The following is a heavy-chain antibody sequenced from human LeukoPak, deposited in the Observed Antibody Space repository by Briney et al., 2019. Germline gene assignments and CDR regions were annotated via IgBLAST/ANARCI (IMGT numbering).Heavy chain of an antibody. Sequence: PGGSLRLSCAASGFTVSSNYMSWVRQAPGKGLEWVSVIYSGGSTYYADSVKGRFTISRDNSKNTLYLQMNSLRAEDTAVYYCARSGWYVYYYYGMDVWGQGTTVTVSS. D-gene: IGHD6-19*01. V-gene: IGHV3-53*01. CDR2: IYSGGST. CDR3: ARSGWYVYYYYGMDV. J-gene: IGHJ6*02. CDR1: GFTVSSNY.